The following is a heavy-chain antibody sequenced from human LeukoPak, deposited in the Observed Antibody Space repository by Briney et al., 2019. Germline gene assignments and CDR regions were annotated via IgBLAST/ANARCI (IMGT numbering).Heavy chain of an antibody. CDR2: INHSGST. Sequence: KPSETLSLTCAVYGGSFRGYYWSWIRQPPGKGLEWIGEINHSGSTNYNPSLKSRVTISVDTSKNQFSLKLSSVTAADTAVYYCARAPFGVVHLFDYWGQGTLVTVSS. J-gene: IGHJ4*02. CDR1: GGSFRGYY. V-gene: IGHV4-34*01. CDR3: ARAPFGVVHLFDY. D-gene: IGHD3-3*01.